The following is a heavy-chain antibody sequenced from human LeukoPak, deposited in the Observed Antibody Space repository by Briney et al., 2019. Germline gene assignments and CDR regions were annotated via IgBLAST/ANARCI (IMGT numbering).Heavy chain of an antibody. J-gene: IGHJ4*02. CDR3: ARGDYDSSGYYYDY. Sequence: GGSLRLSCAASGFTFSSYAMHWVRQAPGKGLEWVAVISYDGSNKYYADSVKGRFTISRDNSKITLYLQMNSLRAEDTAVYYCARGDYDSSGYYYDYWGQGTLVTVSS. V-gene: IGHV3-30-3*01. D-gene: IGHD3-22*01. CDR1: GFTFSSYA. CDR2: ISYDGSNK.